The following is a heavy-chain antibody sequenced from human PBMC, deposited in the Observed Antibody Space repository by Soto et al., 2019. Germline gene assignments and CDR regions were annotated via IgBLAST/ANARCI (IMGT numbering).Heavy chain of an antibody. Sequence: EVQLLESGGGLVQPGGALRLSCATSGLSFSTYAMTWVRQAPGTGLEWVSGIRGSGGGTYYTDSVKGRFTISRDNSQSTLYLQMNSLRVEDAAVYFCAKARSIAAYQTPDFDYGGQGTLVTVSS. D-gene: IGHD6-6*01. CDR2: IRGSGGGT. J-gene: IGHJ4*02. CDR3: AKARSIAAYQTPDFDY. CDR1: GLSFSTYA. V-gene: IGHV3-23*01.